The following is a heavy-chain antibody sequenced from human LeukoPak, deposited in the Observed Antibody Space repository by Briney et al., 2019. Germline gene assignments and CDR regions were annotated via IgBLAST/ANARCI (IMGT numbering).Heavy chain of an antibody. CDR3: ARDREMATRLHDAFDF. V-gene: IGHV3-7*01. CDR2: IKQDGSEK. D-gene: IGHD5-24*01. CDR1: GFTFSTYW. J-gene: IGHJ3*01. Sequence: GGSLRLSCAASGFTFSTYWMSWVRQAPGKGLEWVANIKQDGSEKDYVDSVKGRFTISRDNAKNSLFLQMNSLRAEDTAVYYCARDREMATRLHDAFDFWGQGTMVTVSS.